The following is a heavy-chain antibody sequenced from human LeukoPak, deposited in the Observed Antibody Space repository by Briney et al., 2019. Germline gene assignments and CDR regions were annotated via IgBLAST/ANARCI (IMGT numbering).Heavy chain of an antibody. CDR2: INHSGNI. CDR3: ARGAMVRGVIPRHYYFDY. Sequence: SETLSLTCAVYGGSFSVYYWSWIRQPPGKGLEWIGEINHSGNINYTPSLKSRVTISVDTSKNQFSLKLSSVTAADTAVYYCARGAMVRGVIPRHYYFDYWGQGTLVTVSS. CDR1: GGSFSVYY. V-gene: IGHV4-34*01. J-gene: IGHJ4*02. D-gene: IGHD3-10*01.